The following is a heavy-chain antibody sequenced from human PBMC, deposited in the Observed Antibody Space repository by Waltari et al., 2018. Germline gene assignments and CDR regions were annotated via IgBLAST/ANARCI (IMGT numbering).Heavy chain of an antibody. V-gene: IGHV3-21*01. J-gene: IGHJ5*02. CDR1: GFEFSDWD. Sequence: EVRLAESGGGLVKPGGSLGLSCIASGFEFSDWDVNWVRQTPGAGLVWVSSIGGTHSNIFYAESVKGRFIVSRDNAKSSLYLQMDNLRAEDSGLYYCTRDLYGSGGDWFDPWGQGTLVTVSS. D-gene: IGHD3-10*01. CDR2: IGGTHSNI. CDR3: TRDLYGSGGDWFDP.